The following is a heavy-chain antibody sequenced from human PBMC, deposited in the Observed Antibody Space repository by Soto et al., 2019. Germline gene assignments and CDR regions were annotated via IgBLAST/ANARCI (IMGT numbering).Heavy chain of an antibody. CDR1: GLTFSDHY. CDR3: VSLWIVAGSRDY. V-gene: IGHV3-72*01. D-gene: IGHD2-15*01. J-gene: IGHJ4*02. CDR2: IRDRVHSYST. Sequence: EVQLVESGGGLVQPGGSLRLSCAVSGLTFSDHYMCWVRQAPGKGLDWVGRIRDRVHSYSTEYAASVKGSFTTSRDDSRNSPKSQMNSLKTEVTAGFYCVSLWIVAGSRDYWGRGTLVTVSS.